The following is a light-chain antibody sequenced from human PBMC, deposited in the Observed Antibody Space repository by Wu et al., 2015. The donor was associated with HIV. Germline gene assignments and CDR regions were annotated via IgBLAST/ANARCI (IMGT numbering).Light chain of an antibody. CDR2: DAS. J-gene: IGKJ1*01. Sequence: SPGERATLSCRASQSVSTYLAWYQQKPGKAPRLLIYDASNRATGIPARFSGSGSGTDFTLTISSLQPDDFANYYCQQYSSNSWTFGHGTKVEVK. CDR1: QSVSTY. V-gene: IGKV3-11*01. CDR3: QQYSSNSWT.